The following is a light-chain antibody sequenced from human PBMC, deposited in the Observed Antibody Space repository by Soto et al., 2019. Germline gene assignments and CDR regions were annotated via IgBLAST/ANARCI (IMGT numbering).Light chain of an antibody. CDR2: AAS. J-gene: IGKJ3*01. V-gene: IGKV1-27*01. CDR1: QGIGNY. CDR3: QQTSAAPFT. Sequence: EIRVSQSPASLSSSIGERATITCRASQGIGNYLAWYQQRPGKVPKLLIYAASTLQSGVPSRFSGSGSGPDFTLTINSLQPEDFATYCCQQTSAAPFTFGPRTKVDIK.